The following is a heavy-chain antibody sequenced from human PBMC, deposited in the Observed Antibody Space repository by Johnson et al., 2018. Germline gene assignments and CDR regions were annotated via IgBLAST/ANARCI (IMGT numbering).Heavy chain of an antibody. V-gene: IGHV3-11*01. D-gene: IGHD3-3*01. CDR2: SSRAGPI. CDR1: GFTLSDYY. Sequence: VQLVESGGALVEPGGSLRLSCAASGFTLSDYYLSWIRQAPGKGLDWVSSSSRAGPIYYGDSVRGRFTISRDNAKNSLYLQMNNLRAEDTAVYFCAAWSGDSRDLEHWGQGTLVTVSS. CDR3: AAWSGDSRDLEH. J-gene: IGHJ1*01.